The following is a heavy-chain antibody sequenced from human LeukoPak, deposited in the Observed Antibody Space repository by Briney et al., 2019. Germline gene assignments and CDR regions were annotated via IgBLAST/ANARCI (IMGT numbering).Heavy chain of an antibody. CDR1: GFIFSTYA. V-gene: IGHV3-23*01. J-gene: IGHJ4*02. D-gene: IGHD2-15*01. Sequence: AGGSLRLSCAASGFIFSTYAISWVRQAPGRGLECVASISGSGYTIYYADSVKGRFTISRDNSKNTLYLQVSSLRAEDTAIYYCAKDLRVVGESSAGPLDHWGQGTLVTVSS. CDR3: AKDLRVVGESSAGPLDH. CDR2: ISGSGYTI.